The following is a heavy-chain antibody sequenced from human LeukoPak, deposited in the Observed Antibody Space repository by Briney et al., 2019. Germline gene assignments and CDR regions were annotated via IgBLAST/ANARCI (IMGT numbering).Heavy chain of an antibody. CDR1: GFTFSSYG. D-gene: IGHD5-12*01. Sequence: GESLKISCAASGFTFSSYGMHWVRQAPGKGLEWVAVIWYDGSNKYYADSVKGRFTISRDNSKNTLYLQMNGLRAEDTAVYYCAKDLSGPASNWFDPWGQGTLVTVSS. V-gene: IGHV3-33*06. CDR2: IWYDGSNK. CDR3: AKDLSGPASNWFDP. J-gene: IGHJ5*02.